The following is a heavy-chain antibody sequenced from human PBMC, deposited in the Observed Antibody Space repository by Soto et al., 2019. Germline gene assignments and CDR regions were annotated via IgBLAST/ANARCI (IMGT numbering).Heavy chain of an antibody. J-gene: IGHJ6*01. CDR2: INGGSGNT. V-gene: IGHV1-3*01. CDR3: ARVPRCGSSGGHCYIQSCGC. CDR1: GFTFTSYA. Sequence: ASVKVSCKSSGFTFTSYAIHWLRQAPGQRPQWMGWINGGSGNTKYSQDFQGRVTFTRDTFATTAYLELSSLRSEDTAVYYCARVPRCGSSGGHCYIQSCGCWGRETRV. D-gene: IGHD6-19*01.